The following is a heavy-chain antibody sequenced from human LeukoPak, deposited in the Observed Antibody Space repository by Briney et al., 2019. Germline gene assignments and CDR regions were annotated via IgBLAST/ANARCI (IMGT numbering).Heavy chain of an antibody. CDR2: IYHSGST. CDR3: ARGDYYDSSGYSYYFDY. J-gene: IGHJ4*02. D-gene: IGHD3-22*01. V-gene: IGHV4-38-2*02. CDR1: GYSISSGYY. Sequence: SETLSLTCTVSGYSISSGYYWGWIRQPPGKGLEWIGSIYHSGSTYYNPSLKSRVTISVDTSKNQFSLKLSSVTAADTAVYYCARGDYYDSSGYSYYFDYWGQGTLDTVSS.